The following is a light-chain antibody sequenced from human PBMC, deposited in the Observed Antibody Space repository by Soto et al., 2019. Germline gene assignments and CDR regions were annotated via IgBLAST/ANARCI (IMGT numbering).Light chain of an antibody. J-gene: IGLJ2*01. Sequence: QSVLTQPPSVSGAPGQRVTLSCTGSSSNIGARYDVHWYQQLPGTAPKLLIYGNSNRPSGVPDRFSGSKSGTSASLAITGLQAEDEADYYCQSYDSSLSVVFGGGTKLTVL. CDR2: GNS. CDR3: QSYDSSLSVV. V-gene: IGLV1-40*01. CDR1: SSNIGARYD.